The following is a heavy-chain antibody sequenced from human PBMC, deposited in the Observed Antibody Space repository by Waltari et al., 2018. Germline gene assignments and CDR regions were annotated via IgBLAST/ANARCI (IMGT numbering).Heavy chain of an antibody. CDR3: AKGAYHVSSSNGDS. V-gene: IGHV3-30*02. CDR2: IWFDGSNQ. Sequence: QGQLVESGGGVVQPGGSLSLSCTDSAFTFSSTDLHWVRQTPGKGLEWVAVIWFDGSNQFYADSVKGRFTISRDNSKNTAYLHMNSLRAEDTAIYYCAKGAYHVSSSNGDSWGQGTLVIVSS. CDR1: AFTFSSTD. J-gene: IGHJ4*02. D-gene: IGHD6-6*01.